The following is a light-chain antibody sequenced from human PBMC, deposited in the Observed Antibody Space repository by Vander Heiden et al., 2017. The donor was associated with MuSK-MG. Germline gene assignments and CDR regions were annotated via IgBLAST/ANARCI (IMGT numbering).Light chain of an antibody. CDR1: QSISTY. J-gene: IGKJ4*01. Sequence: DIQISQSPSSLSASVGDRVTITCRASQSISTYLNWYQQKAGKAPKLLIYATSTLQSGVASRFSGSASGTDFTLTISSLQPEDVATYNCQQSYRSPLTCGGGTKVEIK. CDR2: ATS. V-gene: IGKV1-39*01. CDR3: QQSYRSPLT.